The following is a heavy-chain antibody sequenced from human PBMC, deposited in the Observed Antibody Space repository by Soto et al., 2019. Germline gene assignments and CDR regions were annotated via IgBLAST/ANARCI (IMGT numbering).Heavy chain of an antibody. D-gene: IGHD3-10*01. V-gene: IGHV4-59*08. Sequence: SETLSLTCTVSGGSISSYYWSWIRQPPGKGLEWIGYIYYSGSTNYNPSLKSRVTISVDTSKNQFSLKLNSMAAADTAVYYCARHNYGSGSTYFDYWGQGTLVTVS. CDR1: GGSISSYY. CDR2: IYYSGST. J-gene: IGHJ4*02. CDR3: ARHNYGSGSTYFDY.